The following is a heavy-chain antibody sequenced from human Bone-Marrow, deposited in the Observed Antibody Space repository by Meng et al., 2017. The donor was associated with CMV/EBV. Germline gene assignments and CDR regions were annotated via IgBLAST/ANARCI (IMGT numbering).Heavy chain of an antibody. CDR1: GYNFNAYY. J-gene: IGHJ3*02. Sequence: ASVKVSCKASGYNFNAYYIYWVRQAPGQRLECMGWINPNTDGTNYAQGFQGRVSMTRDTSISTAYTELSRLMADDTAVYYCARDRYAGTYWGGHDAFDMWGQGTQVTVSS. CDR2: INPNTDGT. V-gene: IGHV1-2*02. CDR3: ARDRYAGTYWGGHDAFDM. D-gene: IGHD1-26*01.